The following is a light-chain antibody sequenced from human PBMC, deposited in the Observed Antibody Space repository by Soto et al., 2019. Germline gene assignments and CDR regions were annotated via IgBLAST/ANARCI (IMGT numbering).Light chain of an antibody. J-gene: IGKJ5*01. V-gene: IGKV1-39*01. CDR1: QSISSY. Sequence: DIQRTQSPSSLSASVGDRVTITCRASQSISSYFNWYQQKPGKAPKLLIYAASSLQSGVPSRFSGSGSGTDFTLTISSLQPEDFATYYFQQSYDTPPLTFCQGTRLEIK. CDR2: AAS. CDR3: QQSYDTPPLT.